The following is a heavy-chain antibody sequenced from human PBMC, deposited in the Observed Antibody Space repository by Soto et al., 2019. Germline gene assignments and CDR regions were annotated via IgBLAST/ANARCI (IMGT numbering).Heavy chain of an antibody. CDR1: GFTFSNYA. CDR2: ISYDEINK. CDR3: ATFLLVGSFDI. Sequence: QVQLVESGGGVVQPGRSLRLSCAASGFTFSNYAMHWVRQAPGKGLEWVAVISYDEINKYYADSVKGRFTISRDNSENTLSLQMNTLRAEDTAVYYCATFLLVGSFDIWGQGTMVTVSS. J-gene: IGHJ3*02. D-gene: IGHD1-26*01. V-gene: IGHV3-30-3*01.